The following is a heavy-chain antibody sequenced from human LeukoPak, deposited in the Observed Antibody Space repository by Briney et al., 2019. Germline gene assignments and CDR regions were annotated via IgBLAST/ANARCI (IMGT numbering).Heavy chain of an antibody. Sequence: GGSLRLSRAATGFTFSNAWMSWVRQAPGKGLEWVGRIKSKAAGGTADYAAPVKGRFSISRDDSKNTLYLQMNSLKTEDTAVYFCTTGHLVSGGLYDNWGQGTLVTVSS. CDR3: TTGHLVSGGLYDN. D-gene: IGHD1-14*01. J-gene: IGHJ4*02. V-gene: IGHV3-15*01. CDR1: GFTFSNAW. CDR2: IKSKAAGGTA.